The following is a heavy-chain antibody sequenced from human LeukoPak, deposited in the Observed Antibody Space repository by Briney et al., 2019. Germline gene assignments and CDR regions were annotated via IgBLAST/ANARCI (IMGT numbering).Heavy chain of an antibody. CDR3: XXXXDGSYSGYEA. D-gene: IGHD5-12*01. J-gene: IGHJ5*02. CDR2: ISGSGGST. CDR1: GFTFSSYA. Sequence: GGSLRLSCAASGFTFSSYAMSWVRQAPGKGLEWVSAISGSGGSTYYADSVKGRFTISRDNSKNTLYLQMNSLRAEDTAVYYCXXXXDGSYSGYEAWGQGTLVTVSS. V-gene: IGHV3-23*01.